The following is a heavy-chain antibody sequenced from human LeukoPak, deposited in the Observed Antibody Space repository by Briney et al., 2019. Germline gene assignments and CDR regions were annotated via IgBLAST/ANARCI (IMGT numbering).Heavy chain of an antibody. J-gene: IGHJ6*03. Sequence: GSLRLSCAASGFTFSSYNMNWVRQAPGKGLEWVSSITSGSSYRFYADSVKGRFTISRDNAKNSLYLQMNSLRAEDTAVYYCARDPYSGSYGNYYYYFMDVWGKGTTVTISS. D-gene: IGHD1-26*01. CDR2: ITSGSSYR. CDR3: ARDPYSGSYGNYYYYFMDV. V-gene: IGHV3-21*01. CDR1: GFTFSSYN.